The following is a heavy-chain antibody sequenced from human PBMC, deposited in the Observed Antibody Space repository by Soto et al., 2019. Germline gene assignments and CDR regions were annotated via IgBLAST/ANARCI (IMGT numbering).Heavy chain of an antibody. J-gene: IGHJ4*02. Sequence: QVQLVESGGGVVQPGRSLRLSCAASGFTFSSYAMHWVRQAPGKGLEWVAVISYDGSNKYYADSVKRRFTISRDNSKNPLYLQMNSLRAEDTAVYYCAKYGEYSGHCDYWGQGTLVTVSS. CDR1: GFTFSSYA. D-gene: IGHD4-17*01. V-gene: IGHV3-30-3*02. CDR2: ISYDGSNK. CDR3: AKYGEYSGHCDY.